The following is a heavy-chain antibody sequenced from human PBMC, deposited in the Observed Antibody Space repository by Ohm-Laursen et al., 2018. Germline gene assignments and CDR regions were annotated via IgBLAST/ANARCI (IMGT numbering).Heavy chain of an antibody. D-gene: IGHD5-24*01. Sequence: LTCAVYGGSFRGYYWSWIRQPPGKGLEWVSSISSGSVSIYYADSVKGRFTISRDNAKNALYLQMNSLRAEDTAVYYCARVSRGTLQSPWGQGTLVTVSS. J-gene: IGHJ5*02. V-gene: IGHV3-11*01. CDR1: GGSFRGYY. CDR2: ISSGSVSI. CDR3: ARVSRGTLQSP.